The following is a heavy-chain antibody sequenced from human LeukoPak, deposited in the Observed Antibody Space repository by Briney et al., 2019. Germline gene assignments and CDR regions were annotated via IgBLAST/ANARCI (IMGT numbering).Heavy chain of an antibody. V-gene: IGHV5-10-1*01. D-gene: IGHD1-1*01. CDR1: GYNFTSYW. Sequence: GESPKISCKGSGYNFTSYWINWVRQMPGQGQERMGRIDPSDTYTNYSPSFQGHVTISADKSISTAYLQWSRLKASATAMYYCAREQVERRVYYYGMDVWGKGTTVTVSS. CDR2: IDPSDTYT. J-gene: IGHJ6*04. CDR3: AREQVERRVYYYGMDV.